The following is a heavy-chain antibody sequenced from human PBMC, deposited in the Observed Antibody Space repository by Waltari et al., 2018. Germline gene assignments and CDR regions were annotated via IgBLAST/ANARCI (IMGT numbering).Heavy chain of an antibody. V-gene: IGHV3-7*03. CDR2: ITYDASGK. CDR1: GLNFDTYG. J-gene: IGHJ4*02. D-gene: IGHD2-8*01. CDR3: ASDGSEWSRDH. Sequence: VNLVESGGGLVQPGGCLRLSCLTSGLNFDTYGMTGVRQAPGKGLEWVATITYDASGKYYGDSVKGRFIVSRDNAKKSLYLQMNSLEVEDTAVYYCASDGSEWSRDHWGQGTLVTVSS.